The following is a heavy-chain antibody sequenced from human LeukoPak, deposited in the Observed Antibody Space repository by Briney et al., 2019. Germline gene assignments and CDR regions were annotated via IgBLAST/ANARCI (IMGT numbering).Heavy chain of an antibody. CDR2: ISYDGSNK. D-gene: IGHD2-15*01. J-gene: IGHJ4*02. V-gene: IGHV3-30*19. CDR3: ARAKLVVVAATIHY. CDR1: GFTFSNYG. Sequence: PGGSLRLSCAAPGFTFSNYGMHWVRQAPGKGLEWVAVISYDGSNKYYADSVKGRFTISRDNSKNTLYLQMNSLRAEDTAVYYCARAKLVVVAATIHYWGQGTLVTVSS.